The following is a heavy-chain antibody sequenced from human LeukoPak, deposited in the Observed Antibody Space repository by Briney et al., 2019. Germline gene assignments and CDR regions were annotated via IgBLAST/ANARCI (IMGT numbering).Heavy chain of an antibody. CDR2: IGTAGDT. V-gene: IGHV3-13*01. D-gene: IGHD2/OR15-2a*01. Sequence: AGGSLRLSCAASGFTFSSYDMHWVRQATGKGLEWVSAIGTAGDTYYPGSVKGRFTISRENAKNSLYLQMNSLRAGDTAVYYCARTTPLIGMVLPTDYGMDVWGQGTTVTVSS. J-gene: IGHJ6*02. CDR1: GFTFSSYD. CDR3: ARTTPLIGMVLPTDYGMDV.